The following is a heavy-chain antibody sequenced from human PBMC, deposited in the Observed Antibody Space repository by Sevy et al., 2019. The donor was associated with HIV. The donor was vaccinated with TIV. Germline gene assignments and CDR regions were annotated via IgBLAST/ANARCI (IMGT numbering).Heavy chain of an antibody. D-gene: IGHD3-3*01. V-gene: IGHV3-23*01. J-gene: IGHJ4*02. CDR1: GFTFKTHA. CDR2: ISARGTST. Sequence: GGSLRLSCAASGFTFKTHAMSWVRQAPGKGLEWVSAISARGTSTYYTDSVKGRFTISRDDSKNTLYLQMKRLRAEDTAVYYCSNGLFEVAGDFYYWDQGALVTVSS. CDR3: SNGLFEVAGDFYY.